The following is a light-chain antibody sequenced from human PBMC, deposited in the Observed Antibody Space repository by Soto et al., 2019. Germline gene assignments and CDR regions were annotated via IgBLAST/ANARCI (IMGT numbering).Light chain of an antibody. V-gene: IGKV3-20*01. CDR2: GAS. Sequence: EVLLSQSPATPLFSPPERGTLPSCTGSQRVSSSYLAWYQQTPGQAPRLLIYGASRRATGIPARFTGSGSGTDFTLTISRLEPEDFAVFYCHQCSSSPQTFGQGTKVDI. CDR1: QRVSSSY. CDR3: HQCSSSPQT. J-gene: IGKJ1*01.